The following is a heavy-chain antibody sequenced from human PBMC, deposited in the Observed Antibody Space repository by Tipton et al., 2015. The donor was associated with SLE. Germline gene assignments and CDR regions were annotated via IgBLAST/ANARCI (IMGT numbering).Heavy chain of an antibody. Sequence: TLSLTCTVSGGSIFTSYWSWIRQPPGKGLEWIGRITNSGNTYYTPSFQSRVTMSVDTSKNHFSLKLSSVTAADTAVYYCARHDTNYGRNWFDPWGQGTLVTVSS. D-gene: IGHD2-8*01. CDR2: ITNSGNT. V-gene: IGHV4-59*04. CDR3: ARHDTNYGRNWFDP. CDR1: GGSIFTSY. J-gene: IGHJ5*02.